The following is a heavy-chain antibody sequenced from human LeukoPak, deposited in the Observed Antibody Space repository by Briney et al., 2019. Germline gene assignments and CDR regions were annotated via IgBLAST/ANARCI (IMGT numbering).Heavy chain of an antibody. D-gene: IGHD5-18*01. V-gene: IGHV4-39*01. CDR1: GGPISSSSYY. CDR3: AIPRGYSYGYGEDH. CDR2: IYYSGST. J-gene: IGHJ4*02. Sequence: PSETLSLTCTVPGGPISSSSYYWGWIRQPPGKGLEWIGSIYYSGSTYYNPSLKSRVTISVDTSKNQFSLKLSSVTAADTAVYYCAIPRGYSYGYGEDHWGQGTLVTVSS.